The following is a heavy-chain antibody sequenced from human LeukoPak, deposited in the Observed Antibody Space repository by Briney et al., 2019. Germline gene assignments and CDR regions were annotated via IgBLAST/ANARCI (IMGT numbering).Heavy chain of an antibody. CDR1: GGSFSGYY. CDR3: ARGVLRYFDWLNYFDY. D-gene: IGHD3-9*01. J-gene: IGHJ4*02. V-gene: IGHV4-34*01. Sequence: SETLSLTCAVYGGSFSGYYWSWIRQPPGKGLEWIGEINHSGSTNYNPSLKSRVTISVDTSKNQSSLKLSSVTAADTAVYYCARGVLRYFDWLNYFDYWGQGTLVTVSS. CDR2: INHSGST.